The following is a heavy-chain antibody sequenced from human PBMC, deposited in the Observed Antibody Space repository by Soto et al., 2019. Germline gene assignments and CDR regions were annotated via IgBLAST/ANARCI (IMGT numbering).Heavy chain of an antibody. D-gene: IGHD1-26*01. CDR1: GGSISSYY. V-gene: IGHV4-59*01. J-gene: IGHJ6*02. CDR2: IYYSGST. CDR3: ARGHSGSYRTGEGYYYGMDV. Sequence: QVQLQESGPGLVKPSETLSLTCTVSGGSISSYYWSWIRQPPGKGLEGIGYIYYSGSTNYNPSLKSRDTIPANTXXDQFSLKLSSATAADTAVYYCARGHSGSYRTGEGYYYGMDVWGQGTTVTVSS.